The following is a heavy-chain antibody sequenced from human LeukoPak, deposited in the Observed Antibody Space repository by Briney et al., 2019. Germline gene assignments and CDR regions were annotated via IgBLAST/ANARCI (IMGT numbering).Heavy chain of an antibody. J-gene: IGHJ5*02. V-gene: IGHV4-39*07. CDR2: IYYSGST. Sequence: SETLSLTCTVSGGSISSSSYYWGWIRQPPGKGLEWIGSIYYSGSTYYNPSLKSRVTISVDTSKNQFSLKLSSVTAADTAVYYCARVILRYFDGGWFDPWGQGTLVTVSS. CDR1: GGSISSSSYY. D-gene: IGHD3-9*01. CDR3: ARVILRYFDGGWFDP.